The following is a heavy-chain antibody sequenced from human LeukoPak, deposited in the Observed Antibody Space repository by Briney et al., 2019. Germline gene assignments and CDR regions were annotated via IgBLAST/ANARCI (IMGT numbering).Heavy chain of an antibody. CDR1: GFTFGGYW. CDR3: ARFYGSGSRFDP. D-gene: IGHD3-10*01. V-gene: IGHV3-74*01. J-gene: IGHJ5*02. Sequence: GGSLRLSCAASGFTFGGYWMHWVRQAPGKGLVWVSRINSDGTSTNYADSVKGRLTNSRENANSTRYLQMNSLRAEDTAVYYCARFYGSGSRFDPWGQGTLVTVSS. CDR2: INSDGTST.